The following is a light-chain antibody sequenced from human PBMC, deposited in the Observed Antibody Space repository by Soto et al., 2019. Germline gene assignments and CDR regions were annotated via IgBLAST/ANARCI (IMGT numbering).Light chain of an antibody. V-gene: IGKV3-20*01. CDR1: QSVSSSY. Sequence: IVLKQSPGTLSLTPGERATLSCRASQSVSSSYLAWYQQKPGQAPRLLIYGASSRATGIPDRFSGSGSGTDFTLTISRLEPEDFAVYYCQQYGSSPSTFGQGTRLENK. CDR2: GAS. CDR3: QQYGSSPST. J-gene: IGKJ5*01.